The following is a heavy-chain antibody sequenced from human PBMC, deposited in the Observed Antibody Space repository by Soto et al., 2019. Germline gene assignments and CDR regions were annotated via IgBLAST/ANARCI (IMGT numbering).Heavy chain of an antibody. V-gene: IGHV4-4*07. CDR3: GRDPPGPTSEGAPLYFDL. Sequence: QVQLQESGPGLVRPSETLSLTCTVSGASISGSYWSWIRQPAGKGLEWIGRIYASGSTNYNPSLKSRVSMSVDTSNHQFYLKMRSLTAVDTAVYFCGRDPPGPTSEGAPLYFDLWGRGTLVNVSS. D-gene: IGHD3-16*01. J-gene: IGHJ2*01. CDR1: GASISGSY. CDR2: IYASGST.